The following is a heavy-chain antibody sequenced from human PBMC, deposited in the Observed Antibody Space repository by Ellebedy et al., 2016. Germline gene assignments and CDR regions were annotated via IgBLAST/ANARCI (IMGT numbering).Heavy chain of an antibody. CDR3: ARDQWLDWGEAFDI. Sequence: GGSLRLSCAASGFTFSSYSMNWVRQAPGKGLEWVSYISSSSSTIYYADSVKGRFTISRDNAKNSLYLQMNSLRDEDTAVYYCARDQWLDWGEAFDIWGQGTMVTVSS. CDR1: GFTFSSYS. V-gene: IGHV3-48*02. CDR2: ISSSSSTI. D-gene: IGHD6-19*01. J-gene: IGHJ3*02.